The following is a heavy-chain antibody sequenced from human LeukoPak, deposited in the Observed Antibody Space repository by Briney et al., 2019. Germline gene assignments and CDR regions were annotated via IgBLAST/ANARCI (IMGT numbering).Heavy chain of an antibody. CDR3: ARANYDILTGYHSDALDV. CDR2: INDDGSST. D-gene: IGHD3-9*01. Sequence: PGGSLRLSCAASGFTFSSYWMHWVRQAPGKGLVWVSRINDDGSSTNYADSVKGRFTISRENAKNSLYLQMNSLRAGDTAVYYCARANYDILTGYHSDALDVWGQGTLVTVSS. CDR1: GFTFSSYW. V-gene: IGHV3-74*01. J-gene: IGHJ3*01.